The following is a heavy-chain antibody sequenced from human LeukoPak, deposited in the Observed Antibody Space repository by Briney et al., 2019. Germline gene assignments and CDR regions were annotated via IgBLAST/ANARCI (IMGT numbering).Heavy chain of an antibody. D-gene: IGHD4-17*01. CDR2: INPNSGGT. J-gene: IGHJ4*02. V-gene: IGHV1-2*02. CDR1: GGTFSSYA. Sequence: GASVKVSCKASGGTFSSYAISWVRQAPGQGLEWMGWINPNSGGTNYAQKFQGRVTMTRDTSISTAYMELSRLRSDDTAVYYCAREYYGDYVGFDYWGQGTLVTVSS. CDR3: AREYYGDYVGFDY.